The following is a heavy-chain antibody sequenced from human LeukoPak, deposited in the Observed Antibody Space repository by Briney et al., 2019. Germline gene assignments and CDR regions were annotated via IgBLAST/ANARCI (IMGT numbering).Heavy chain of an antibody. CDR3: ANRGGSYIGYFDY. CDR1: GFTVSSNY. Sequence: GGSLRLSCAASGFTVSSNYMSWVRQAPGKGLEWVSVIYSGGSTYYADSVKGRFTVSRDNSKNTLYLQMNSLRPEDTAVNYCANRGGSYIGYFDYWGQGTLVTVSS. CDR2: IYSGGST. J-gene: IGHJ4*02. V-gene: IGHV3-66*02. D-gene: IGHD1-26*01.